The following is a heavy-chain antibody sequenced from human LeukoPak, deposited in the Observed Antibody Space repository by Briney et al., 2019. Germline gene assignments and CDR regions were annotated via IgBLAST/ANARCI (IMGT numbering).Heavy chain of an antibody. V-gene: IGHV4-39*07. CDR1: GGSISSSSYY. J-gene: IGHJ3*02. D-gene: IGHD6-19*01. CDR3: AKGIAVAGSPFYDAFDI. Sequence: SETLSLTCTVSGGSISSSSYYWGWIRQPPGKGLEWIGSIYYSGSTYYNPSLKSRVTISVDTSKNQFSLKLSSVTAADTAVYYCAKGIAVAGSPFYDAFDIWGQGTMVTVSS. CDR2: IYYSGST.